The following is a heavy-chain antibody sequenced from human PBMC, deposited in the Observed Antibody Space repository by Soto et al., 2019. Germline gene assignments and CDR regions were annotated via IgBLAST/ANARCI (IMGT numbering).Heavy chain of an antibody. D-gene: IGHD6-19*01. V-gene: IGHV4-34*01. CDR2: INPTGSP. CDR3: ARSREQWLVDAFDI. J-gene: IGHJ3*02. Sequence: PSETLSLTCVVYGGSLTGYYWSWIRQPPGRGLEWIGEINPTGSPKYNPSLMSRVTISVDTSKNQFSMKLSSVTAADTAVFHCARSREQWLVDAFDIWGQGTMVTVSS. CDR1: GGSLTGYY.